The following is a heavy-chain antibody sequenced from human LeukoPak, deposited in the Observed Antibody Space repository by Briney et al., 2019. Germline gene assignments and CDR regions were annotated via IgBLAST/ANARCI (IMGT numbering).Heavy chain of an antibody. CDR3: AIRSGRNYRGMDV. J-gene: IGHJ6*02. V-gene: IGHV4-59*08. CDR2: TYYTGTT. Sequence: GSLGLSCAASGFTFSAYWMSWIRQPPGKGLEWIGYTYYTGTTNYNPSLKSRVTISIDTSKSQFSLTLSSVTAADTGVYYCAIRSGRNYRGMDVWGQGTTVTVSS. D-gene: IGHD1-26*01. CDR1: GFTFSAYW.